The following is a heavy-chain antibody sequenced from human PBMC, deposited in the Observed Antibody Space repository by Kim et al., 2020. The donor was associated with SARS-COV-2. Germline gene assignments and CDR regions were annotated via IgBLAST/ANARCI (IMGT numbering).Heavy chain of an antibody. J-gene: IGHJ5*02. Sequence: GGSLRLSCAASGFTFSSYAMSWVRQAPGKGLEWVSAISGSGGSTYYADSVKGRFTISRDNSKNTLYLQMNSLRAEDTAVYYCAKDEWETLHGNVNWFDPWGQGTLVTVSS. CDR1: GFTFSSYA. CDR2: ISGSGGST. V-gene: IGHV3-23*01. D-gene: IGHD1-26*01. CDR3: AKDEWETLHGNVNWFDP.